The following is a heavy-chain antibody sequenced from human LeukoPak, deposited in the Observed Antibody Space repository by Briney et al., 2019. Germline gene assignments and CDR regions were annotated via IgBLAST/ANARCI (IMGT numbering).Heavy chain of an antibody. Sequence: ASVKVSCKASGYTFTGYYIHWVRQAPGQGLEWMGWINPNSGGTNYAQKFQGRVTMTRDTSISTAYMEPSRLRSDDTAVYYCARVNWNYGQADYWGQGTLVTVSS. D-gene: IGHD1-7*01. J-gene: IGHJ4*02. CDR3: ARVNWNYGQADY. CDR2: INPNSGGT. V-gene: IGHV1-2*02. CDR1: GYTFTGYY.